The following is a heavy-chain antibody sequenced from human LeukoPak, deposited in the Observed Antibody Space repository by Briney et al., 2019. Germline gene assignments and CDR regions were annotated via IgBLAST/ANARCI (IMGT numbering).Heavy chain of an antibody. CDR1: GFTFSTYA. J-gene: IGHJ4*02. D-gene: IGHD4-17*01. CDR2: IINSGGST. CDR3: AKDIYGDYGGLDY. V-gene: IGHV3-23*01. Sequence: GGSLRLSCAASGFTFSTYAMNWVRQAPGEGLEWVSTIINSGGSTYYADSVKGRFTISRDNSKNTLYLQMNSLRAEDTAVYYCAKDIYGDYGGLDYWGQGTLVTVSS.